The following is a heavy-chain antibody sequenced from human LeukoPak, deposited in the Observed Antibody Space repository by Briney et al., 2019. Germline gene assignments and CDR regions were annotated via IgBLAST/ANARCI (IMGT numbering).Heavy chain of an antibody. J-gene: IGHJ4*02. Sequence: SETLSLTCTVSGGSISSYYWSWIRQPPGKGLEWIGYIYYTGSTNYNPSLRGRVTISVDTSKNQFSLKLSSVTAADTAVYYCARADSITWYGDFDYWGQGTLVTVSS. D-gene: IGHD6-13*01. CDR1: GGSISSYY. CDR3: ARADSITWYGDFDY. V-gene: IGHV4-59*01. CDR2: IYYTGST.